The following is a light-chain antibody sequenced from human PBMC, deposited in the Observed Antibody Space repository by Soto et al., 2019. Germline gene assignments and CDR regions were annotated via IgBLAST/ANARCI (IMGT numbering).Light chain of an antibody. CDR1: QSVSSSY. V-gene: IGKV3-20*01. Sequence: EIVLTQSPATLSLSPGERATLSCRASQSVSSSYLAWYQQKPGQAPRLLIYGASSRATGIPDRFSGSGSGTDFTLTISRLEPEDFAVYDCQQYGSSPLTFGGGTKVEIK. CDR2: GAS. J-gene: IGKJ4*01. CDR3: QQYGSSPLT.